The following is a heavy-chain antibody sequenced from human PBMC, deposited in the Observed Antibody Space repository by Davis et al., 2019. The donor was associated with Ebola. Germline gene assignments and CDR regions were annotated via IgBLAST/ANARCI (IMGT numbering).Heavy chain of an antibody. J-gene: IGHJ4*02. V-gene: IGHV3-48*02. CDR1: GFSFSSHD. D-gene: IGHD3-16*01. CDR3: ARDHIWAFDY. Sequence: PGGSLRLSCVASGFSFSSHDMNWVRQAPGKGLEWLSYISSGSDTIYYADSVKGRFTISRDNAKNSLYLQMNSLRDEDTAVYYCARDHIWAFDYWGQGTLVTVSS. CDR2: ISSGSDTI.